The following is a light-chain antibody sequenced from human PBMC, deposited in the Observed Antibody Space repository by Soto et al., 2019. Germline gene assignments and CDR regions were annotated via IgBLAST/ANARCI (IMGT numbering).Light chain of an antibody. CDR2: AAS. J-gene: IGKJ2*01. Sequence: DIQMTQSPSSLSASVGDRVTITCRASQGISNYLAWFQQKPGKAPKSLIYAASSLRSAVPSKFRGGGSGKNSTLPTNTLRPKFLATYYCQKNNISPRFFARGPKL. CDR1: QGISNY. V-gene: IGKV1-16*02. CDR3: QKNNISPRF.